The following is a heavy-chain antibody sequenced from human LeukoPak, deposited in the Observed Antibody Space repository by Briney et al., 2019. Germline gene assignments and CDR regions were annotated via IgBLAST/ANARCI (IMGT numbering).Heavy chain of an antibody. Sequence: GASVKVSCKASGYTFTDHWIHWARQAPGEGLDWMGMIKPSDGETRYAQKFQGRVTMTGDTSTTTVYMELSSLRSEDTAVFYCARAVAQDFDYWGQGSLVTVSS. CDR1: GYTFTDHW. CDR2: IKPSDGET. V-gene: IGHV1-46*01. CDR3: ARAVAQDFDY. J-gene: IGHJ4*02.